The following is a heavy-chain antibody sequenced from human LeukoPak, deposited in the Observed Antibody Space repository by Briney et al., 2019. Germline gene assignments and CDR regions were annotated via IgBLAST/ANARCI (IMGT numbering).Heavy chain of an antibody. Sequence: PGGSLRLSCTVSGFAVSSNSMSWVRQAPGKGLEWVSFIYSDNTHYSDSVKGRFTISRDNSKNTLYLQMNSLRAEDTAVYYCAKDLSGSYPEGYFDYWGQGTLVTVSS. D-gene: IGHD1-26*01. CDR3: AKDLSGSYPEGYFDY. J-gene: IGHJ4*02. V-gene: IGHV3-53*01. CDR1: GFAVSSNS. CDR2: IYSDNT.